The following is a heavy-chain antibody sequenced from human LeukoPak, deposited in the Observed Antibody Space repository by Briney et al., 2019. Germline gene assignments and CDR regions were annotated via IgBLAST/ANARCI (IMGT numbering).Heavy chain of an antibody. J-gene: IGHJ1*01. D-gene: IGHD3-22*01. CDR1: GFTLDDYA. CDR2: ISWNSGSI. Sequence: GRSLRLSCAASGFTLDDYAMHWVRQPPGKGREWVSGISWNSGSIGCADSVKGRFTISRDNANNTLSLQMNSLRPEDTIVYYCATAPSEIGGYYPEYFRHWGQGTLVTVSS. V-gene: IGHV3-9*01. CDR3: ATAPSEIGGYYPEYFRH.